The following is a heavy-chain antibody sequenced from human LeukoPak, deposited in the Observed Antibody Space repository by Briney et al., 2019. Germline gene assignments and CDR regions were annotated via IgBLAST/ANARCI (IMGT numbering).Heavy chain of an antibody. V-gene: IGHV4-34*01. CDR3: ARGLRYCSGGSCYSNLRFGY. CDR2: INHSGST. D-gene: IGHD2-15*01. Sequence: LETLSLTCAVYGGSFSGYYWSWIRQPPGKGLEWIGEINHSGSTNYNPSLKSRVTISVDTSKNQFYLKLSSVTAADTAVYYCARGLRYCSGGSCYSNLRFGYWGQGTLVTVSS. J-gene: IGHJ4*02. CDR1: GGSFSGYY.